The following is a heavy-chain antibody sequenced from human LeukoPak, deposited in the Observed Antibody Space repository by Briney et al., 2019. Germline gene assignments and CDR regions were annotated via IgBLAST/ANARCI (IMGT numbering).Heavy chain of an antibody. Sequence: GGSLRLSCAASGFTFSSYWMSWVRQAPGKGLEWVANIKQDGSEKYYVDSVKGRFTISRDNAKNSLYLQMNSLRAEDTAVYYCAREVYCSSTSCYTGYFQHWGQGALVTVSS. CDR3: AREVYCSSTSCYTGYFQH. J-gene: IGHJ1*01. D-gene: IGHD2-2*02. V-gene: IGHV3-7*01. CDR1: GFTFSSYW. CDR2: IKQDGSEK.